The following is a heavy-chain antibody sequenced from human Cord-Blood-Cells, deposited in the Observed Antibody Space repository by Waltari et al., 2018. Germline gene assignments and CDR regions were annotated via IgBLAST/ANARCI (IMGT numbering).Heavy chain of an antibody. J-gene: IGHJ4*02. Sequence: EVQLVESGGGLVQPGRSLRLSCAASGFTFDDYAMHWVRQAPGKGLEWVSGISWNRGSIGYADSVKGRFTISRDNAKNSLYLQMNSLRAEDTALYYCAKTPPDYYGSGSYFPYFDYWGQGTLVTVSS. D-gene: IGHD3-10*01. CDR1: GFTFDDYA. V-gene: IGHV3-9*01. CDR2: ISWNRGSI. CDR3: AKTPPDYYGSGSYFPYFDY.